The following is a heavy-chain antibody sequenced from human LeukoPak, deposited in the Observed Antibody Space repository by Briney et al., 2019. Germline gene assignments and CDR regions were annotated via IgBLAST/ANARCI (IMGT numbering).Heavy chain of an antibody. D-gene: IGHD3-10*01. CDR1: GGSFSGYY. J-gene: IGHJ4*02. V-gene: IGHV4-34*01. Sequence: SETLSLTCAVYGGSFSGYYWSWIRQPPGKGLEWIGEINHSGSTNYNPSLKSRVTISVDTSKNQFSLKLSSVSAADTAVYYCARGRTMVRGVHRFDHWGQGTLVTVSS. CDR2: INHSGST. CDR3: ARGRTMVRGVHRFDH.